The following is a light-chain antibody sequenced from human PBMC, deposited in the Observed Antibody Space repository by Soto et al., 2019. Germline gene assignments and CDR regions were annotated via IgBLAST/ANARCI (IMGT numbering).Light chain of an antibody. V-gene: IGLV1-40*01. J-gene: IGLJ2*01. Sequence: QSVLTQPPSVSGSPGQWVTISCTGSSSNIGACYDVHWYQQLPGTAPKLLIYVNSNRPSGVPDRFSGSKSGTSASLAITGLQAEDEADYYCQSYDSSLSAVVFGGGTKLTVL. CDR1: SSNIGACYD. CDR3: QSYDSSLSAVV. CDR2: VNS.